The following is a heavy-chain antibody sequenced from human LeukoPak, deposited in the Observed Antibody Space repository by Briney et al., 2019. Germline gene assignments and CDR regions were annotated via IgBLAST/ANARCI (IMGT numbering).Heavy chain of an antibody. J-gene: IGHJ4*02. CDR3: APDLSFRVVVVGGRTPY. CDR1: GYTFIDYY. D-gene: IGHD2-15*01. CDR2: VDPEDGET. Sequence: ASVTISCKASGYTFIDYYVHWVQQAPGKGLEWMGRVDPEDGETIYAEKFQGRVTITADTSTDTAYMELSSLRSEDTAVYYCAPDLSFRVVVVGGRTPYWGQGTLVTVSS. V-gene: IGHV1-69-2*01.